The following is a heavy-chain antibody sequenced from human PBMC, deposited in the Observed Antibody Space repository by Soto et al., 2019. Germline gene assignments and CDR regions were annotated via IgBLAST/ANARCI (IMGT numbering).Heavy chain of an antibody. D-gene: IGHD1-26*01. J-gene: IGHJ3*02. CDR3: TTVREVPSSPAFDI. Sequence: EVQLVESGGGLVEPGGSLRLSCAASGFTFTNAWMNWVRQAPGKGLEWVGRIKTKTDGETTDYAAPVKGRFTISRDDSKNTLYLQMNSLKTEDTAVYYCTTVREVPSSPAFDIWGQGTMVTVSS. CDR2: IKTKTDGETT. CDR1: GFTFTNAW. V-gene: IGHV3-15*07.